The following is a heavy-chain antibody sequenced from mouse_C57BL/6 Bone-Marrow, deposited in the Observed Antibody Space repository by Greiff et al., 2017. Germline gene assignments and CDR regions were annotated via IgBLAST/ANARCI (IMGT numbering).Heavy chain of an antibody. CDR3: ARAYDGYNRYFDV. D-gene: IGHD2-3*01. CDR2: INPYNGGT. Sequence: VQLQQSGPVLVKPGASVKMSCKASGYTFTDYYMNWVKQSHGKSLEWIGVINPYNGGTSYNQKFKGKATLTVDKSSSTAYMELNSLTSEDSAVYDCARAYDGYNRYFDVWGTGTTVTVSS. V-gene: IGHV1-19*01. CDR1: GYTFTDYY. J-gene: IGHJ1*03.